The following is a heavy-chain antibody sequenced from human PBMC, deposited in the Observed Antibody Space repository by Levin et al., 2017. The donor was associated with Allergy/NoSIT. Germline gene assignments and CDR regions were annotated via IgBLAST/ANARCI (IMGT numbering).Heavy chain of an antibody. D-gene: IGHD2-2*01. V-gene: IGHV3-23*01. CDR1: GLTFSSYA. CDR2: ISGSGGNT. CDR3: AKVDRVPFAMLWFDP. Sequence: GGSLRLSCAASGLTFSSYAMSWVRQAPGRGLEWVSSISGSGGNTYYADSVKGRFTISRDNSKNTLYLQMNSLRAEDTAVFYCAKVDRVPFAMLWFDPWGQGTQVTVSS. J-gene: IGHJ5*02.